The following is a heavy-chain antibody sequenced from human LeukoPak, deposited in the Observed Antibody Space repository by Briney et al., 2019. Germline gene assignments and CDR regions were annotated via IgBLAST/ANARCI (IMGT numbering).Heavy chain of an antibody. J-gene: IGHJ5*02. D-gene: IGHD3-10*01. CDR3: ARGRITMVRGVIISRWFDP. V-gene: IGHV4-34*01. Sequence: PSETLSLTCAVYGGSFSGYYWSWIRQPPGKGLEWIGEINHSGSTNYNPSLKSRVTISVDTSKNQFSLKLSSVTAADTAVYYCARGRITMVRGVIISRWFDPWGQGTLVTVSS. CDR2: INHSGST. CDR1: GGSFSGYY.